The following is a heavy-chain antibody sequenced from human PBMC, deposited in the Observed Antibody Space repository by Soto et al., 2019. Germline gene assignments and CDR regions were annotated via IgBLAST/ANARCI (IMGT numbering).Heavy chain of an antibody. V-gene: IGHV3-23*01. Sequence: GGSLRLSCAASGFTFSSYGMSWVRQAPGKGLEWVSAISVSGGSTYYADSVKGRFTISRDNSKNTLYLQMNSLRAEDTAVYYCAKSLSLLWFGELFSWGQGTLVTVSS. CDR1: GFTFSSYG. CDR3: AKSLSLLWFGELFS. J-gene: IGHJ5*02. CDR2: ISVSGGST. D-gene: IGHD3-10*01.